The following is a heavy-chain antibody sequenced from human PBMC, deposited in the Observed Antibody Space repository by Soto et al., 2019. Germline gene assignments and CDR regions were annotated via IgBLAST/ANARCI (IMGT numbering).Heavy chain of an antibody. V-gene: IGHV3-30-3*01. D-gene: IGHD5-12*01. CDR1: GFTFSSYA. J-gene: IGHJ6*02. Sequence: GGSLRLSCAASGFTFSSYAMHWVRQAPGKGLEWVAVISYDGSNKYYADSVKGRFTISRDNSKNTLYLQMNSLRAEDTAVYYCARVVEMATIESYYYYGMDVWGQGTTVTVSS. CDR3: ARVVEMATIESYYYYGMDV. CDR2: ISYDGSNK.